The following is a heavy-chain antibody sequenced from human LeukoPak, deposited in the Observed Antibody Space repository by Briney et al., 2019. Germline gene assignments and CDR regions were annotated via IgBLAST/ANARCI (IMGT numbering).Heavy chain of an antibody. CDR2: LVYDARS. CDR3: ARDLSAAFDF. J-gene: IGHJ4*02. D-gene: IGHD6-25*01. V-gene: IGHV3-33*01. CDR1: GFPFSSYG. Sequence: GTSLRLSCAASGFPFSSYGMHWVRQAPGKGLEWVARLVYDARSDYANSVKGRFSISRDDSKNTLFLDMSNLRVVDTALYYCARDLSAAFDFWGQGVLVTVSS.